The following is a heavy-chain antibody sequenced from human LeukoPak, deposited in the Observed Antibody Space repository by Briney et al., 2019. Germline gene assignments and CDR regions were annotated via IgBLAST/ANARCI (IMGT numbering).Heavy chain of an antibody. V-gene: IGHV3-21*01. CDR1: GFTFSSYS. Sequence: GGSLRLSCAASGFTFSSYSMNWVRQAPGKGLEWVSYISRGSSYIYYADSVKGRFTISRDNAKNSLYLQMNTLRAEDTSVYYCARSLYSGYDYDAFDIWGQGTMVTVS. CDR3: ARSLYSGYDYDAFDI. J-gene: IGHJ3*02. CDR2: ISRGSSYI. D-gene: IGHD5-12*01.